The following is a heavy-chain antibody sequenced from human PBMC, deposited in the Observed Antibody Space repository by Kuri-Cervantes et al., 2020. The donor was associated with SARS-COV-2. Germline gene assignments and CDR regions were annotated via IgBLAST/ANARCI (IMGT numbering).Heavy chain of an antibody. CDR1: GFLFSASA. Sequence: GESLKISCEVSGFLFSASAIHWVRQASGKGLEWVGRVRGKANNYATAYAASVRGRFTISRDDSKNMAYLQMNSLKTEDTAVYYCATKPPGVNDAFDIWGQGTMVTVSS. V-gene: IGHV3-73*01. CDR2: VRGKANNYAT. D-gene: IGHD1-14*01. J-gene: IGHJ3*02. CDR3: ATKPPGVNDAFDI.